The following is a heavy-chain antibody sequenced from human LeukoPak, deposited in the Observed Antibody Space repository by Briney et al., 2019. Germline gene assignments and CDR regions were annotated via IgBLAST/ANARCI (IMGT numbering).Heavy chain of an antibody. CDR3: AGGTELSGYGGNLKNDY. D-gene: IGHD4-23*01. CDR1: GYTFTSYG. J-gene: IGHJ4*02. CDR2: ISAYNGNT. Sequence: GASVKVSCKASGYTFTSYGISWVRQAPGQGLEWMGWISAYNGNTNYAQKLQGRVTMTTDTSTSTAYMELRSLRSDDTAVYYCAGGTELSGYGGNLKNDYWGQGTLVTVSS. V-gene: IGHV1-18*01.